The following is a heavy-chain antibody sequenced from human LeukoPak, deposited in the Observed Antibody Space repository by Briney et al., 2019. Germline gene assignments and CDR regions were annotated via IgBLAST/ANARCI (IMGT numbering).Heavy chain of an antibody. CDR3: AKPRNSSGWPHFDY. V-gene: IGHV3-30*18. J-gene: IGHJ4*02. D-gene: IGHD6-19*01. Sequence: GRSLRLSCAASGFTFSSYGMHWVRQAPGKGLEWVAVISYDGSNKYYADSVKGRFTISRDSSKNTLYLQMNSLRAEDTAVYYCAKPRNSSGWPHFDYWGQGTLVTVSS. CDR2: ISYDGSNK. CDR1: GFTFSSYG.